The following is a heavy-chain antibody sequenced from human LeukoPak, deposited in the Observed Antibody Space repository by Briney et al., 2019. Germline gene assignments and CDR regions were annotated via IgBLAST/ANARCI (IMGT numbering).Heavy chain of an antibody. CDR3: ARGAPELLWFGEY. J-gene: IGHJ4*02. CDR2: IYYSGST. Sequence: NPSETLSLTCTVSGGSISSYYWSWIRQPPGKGLEWIGYIYYSGSTNYNPSLKSRVTISVDTSKNQFSLKLSSVTAADTAVYYCARGAPELLWFGEYWGQGTLVTVSS. D-gene: IGHD3-10*01. CDR1: GGSISSYY. V-gene: IGHV4-59*01.